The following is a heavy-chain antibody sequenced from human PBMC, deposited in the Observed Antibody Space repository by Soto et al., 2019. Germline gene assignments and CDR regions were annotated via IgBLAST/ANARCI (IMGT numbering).Heavy chain of an antibody. Sequence: PSETLSLTCTVSGGSIISGDYYFICIRQPPGNGLELIGYIYYSGSTYYNPSLKSRVTISVDTSKNQFSLKLSSVTAADTAVYYCASLSGSFGYGMDVWGQGTTVTVSS. CDR1: GGSIISGDYY. V-gene: IGHV4-30-4*01. J-gene: IGHJ6*02. CDR2: IYYSGST. D-gene: IGHD1-26*01. CDR3: ASLSGSFGYGMDV.